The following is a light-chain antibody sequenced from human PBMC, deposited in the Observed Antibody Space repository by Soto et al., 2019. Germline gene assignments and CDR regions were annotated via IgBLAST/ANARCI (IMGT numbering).Light chain of an antibody. Sequence: APTQPGSVSGSPGQSVSISCTGTSRNVGGYNYVSGYQQHPGTAPKLMFYDVSNRPSGVSNRFSGSKSGNTVSLTISGLQAADEADYSCSSFTSCSTLHVFGTGTKVTVL. CDR1: SRNVGGYNY. CDR2: DVS. V-gene: IGLV2-14*01. CDR3: SSFTSCSTLHV. J-gene: IGLJ1*01.